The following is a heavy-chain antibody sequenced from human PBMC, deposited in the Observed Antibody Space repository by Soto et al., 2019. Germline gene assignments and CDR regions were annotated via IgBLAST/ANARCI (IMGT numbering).Heavy chain of an antibody. CDR1: GGSFSGYY. V-gene: IGHV4-34*01. D-gene: IGHD2-2*01. J-gene: IGHJ4*02. CDR3: ASLGYCSSTSCYEGAFDY. Sequence: SETLSLTCAVYGGSFSGYYWSWIRQPPGKGLEWIGEINHSGSTNYNPSLKSRVTISVDTSKNQFSLKLSSVTAADTAVYYCASLGYCSSTSCYEGAFDYWGQGTLVTVSS. CDR2: INHSGST.